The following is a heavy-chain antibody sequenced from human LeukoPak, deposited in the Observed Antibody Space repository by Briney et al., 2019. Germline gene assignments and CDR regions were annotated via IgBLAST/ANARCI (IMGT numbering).Heavy chain of an antibody. V-gene: IGHV3-30*18. CDR3: AKDRCYRSVVVVTEINY. CDR1: GFTFSSYG. D-gene: IGHD3-22*01. CDR2: ISYDGSNK. J-gene: IGHJ4*02. Sequence: GGSLRLSCAASGFTFSSYGMHWVRQAPGKGLEWVAVISYDGSNKYYADSVKGRFTISRDNSKNTLYLQMNSLRAEDTAVYYCAKDRCYRSVVVVTEINYWGQGTLVTVSS.